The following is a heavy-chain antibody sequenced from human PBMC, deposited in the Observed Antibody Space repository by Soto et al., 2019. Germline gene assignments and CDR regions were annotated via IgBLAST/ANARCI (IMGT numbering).Heavy chain of an antibody. CDR3: ARPHMTTVTIGGYYGMDV. V-gene: IGHV1-69*12. Sequence: QVQLVQSGAEVKKPGSSVKVSCKASGGTFSSYAISWVRQAPGQGLEWMGGIFPIFGTANYAQKFQGRVTITADESTSTAYMELGSLRSEDTAVYYCARPHMTTVTIGGYYGMDVWGQGTTVTVSS. CDR1: GGTFSSYA. J-gene: IGHJ6*02. CDR2: IFPIFGTA. D-gene: IGHD4-17*01.